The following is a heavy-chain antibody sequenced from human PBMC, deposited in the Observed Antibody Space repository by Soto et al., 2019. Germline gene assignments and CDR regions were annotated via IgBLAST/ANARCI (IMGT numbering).Heavy chain of an antibody. CDR3: ARGFNDIVVVVAATDAFDI. CDR2: IIPILGIA. V-gene: IGHV1-69*02. J-gene: IGHJ3*02. Sequence: SVKVSCKASGGTFSSYTISWVRQAPGQGLKWMGRIIPILGIANYAQKFQGRVTITADKSTSTAYMELSSLRSEDTAVYYCARGFNDIVVVVAATDAFDIWGQ. D-gene: IGHD2-15*01. CDR1: GGTFSSYT.